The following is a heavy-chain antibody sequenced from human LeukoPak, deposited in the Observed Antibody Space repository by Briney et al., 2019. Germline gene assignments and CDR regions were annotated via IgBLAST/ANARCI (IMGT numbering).Heavy chain of an antibody. J-gene: IGHJ3*02. V-gene: IGHV6-1*01. CDR1: GVSVSSNSVG. CDR3: AGTKSGNLEI. CDR2: TYHRSKWYN. D-gene: IGHD1-26*01. Sequence: SQTPSLTSAISGVSVSSNSVGSEWITPCPSRGGEWLVRTYHRSKWYNEYAVSVKSRLPVTPDTSKNQFSLQLNSVTPEDTAVYYCAGTKSGNLEIWGQGTMVTLSS.